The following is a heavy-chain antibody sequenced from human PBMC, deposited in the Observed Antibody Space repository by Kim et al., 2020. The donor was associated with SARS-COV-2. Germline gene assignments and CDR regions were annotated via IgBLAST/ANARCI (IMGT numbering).Heavy chain of an antibody. CDR3: ARVEGGDYAPFFDR. V-gene: IGHV4-30-2*05. J-gene: IGHJ4*02. Sequence: TPALKSRLTRSVDASKNQFSLKLTSLTAADTAVYFCARVEGGDYAPFFDRWGQGTLVTVSS. D-gene: IGHD4-17*01.